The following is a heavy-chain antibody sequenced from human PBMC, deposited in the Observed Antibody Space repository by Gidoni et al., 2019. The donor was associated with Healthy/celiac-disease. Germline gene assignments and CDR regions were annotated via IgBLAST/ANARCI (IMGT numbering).Heavy chain of an antibody. CDR1: GYNFTSYG. CDR3: ARDGSGSYLYYYYGMDV. J-gene: IGHJ6*02. V-gene: IGHV1-18*01. Sequence: QVQLVQSGAEVKKPGASVKFSCKASGYNFTSYGISWVRQAPGQGLEWMGWISAYNGNTNDAQKLQGRVTMKTDTSTSTAYMELRSLRSDDTAGYYCARDGSGSYLYYYYGMDVWGQGTTVTVSS. D-gene: IGHD1-26*01. CDR2: ISAYNGNT.